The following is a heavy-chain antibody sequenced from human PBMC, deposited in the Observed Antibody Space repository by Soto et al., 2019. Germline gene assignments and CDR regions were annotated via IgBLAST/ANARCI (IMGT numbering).Heavy chain of an antibody. CDR1: GFTVSSSA. J-gene: IGHJ4*02. D-gene: IGHD3-9*01. V-gene: IGHV3-23*01. Sequence: GGSLRLSCAASGFTVSSSAMTWVRQAPGKGLEWVSTLSAGGSTYFAASVKGRFTISRNSSANTLYLQMGSLKAEDTAVYYCAKDRGSGGIVTGTPDSWGPGTLVTVSS. CDR3: AKDRGSGGIVTGTPDS. CDR2: LSAGGST.